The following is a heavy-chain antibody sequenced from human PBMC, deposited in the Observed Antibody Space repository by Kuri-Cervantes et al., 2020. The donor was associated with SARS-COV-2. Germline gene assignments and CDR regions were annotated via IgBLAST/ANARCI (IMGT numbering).Heavy chain of an antibody. J-gene: IGHJ4*02. CDR2: ISGSGDDT. D-gene: IGHD5-12*01. V-gene: IGHV3-23*01. CDR3: AKGGSILATINRWASY. Sequence: GESLKISCAASGLSFSNYAMSWVRQAPGKGLEWVSSISGSGDDTHYADSVKGRFTISRDNSKNTLYLQMNSLRAEDTAVYYCAKGGSILATINRWASYWGQGTLVTVSS. CDR1: GLSFSNYA.